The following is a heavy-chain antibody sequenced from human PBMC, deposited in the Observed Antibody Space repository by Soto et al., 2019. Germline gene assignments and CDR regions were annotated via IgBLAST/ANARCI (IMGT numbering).Heavy chain of an antibody. D-gene: IGHD6-13*01. CDR3: AKDRDGAAAGPTKFYGMDV. J-gene: IGHJ6*02. Sequence: EVQLLESGGGLVQPGGSLRLSCAASGFTFSSYAMSWVRQAPGKGLEWVSVISGSGDSTYYEDSVRGRFTISRDNAKNTLHLQLNSLRAEDTAVYYCAKDRDGAAAGPTKFYGMDVWGQGTTVTVSS. V-gene: IGHV3-23*01. CDR2: ISGSGDST. CDR1: GFTFSSYA.